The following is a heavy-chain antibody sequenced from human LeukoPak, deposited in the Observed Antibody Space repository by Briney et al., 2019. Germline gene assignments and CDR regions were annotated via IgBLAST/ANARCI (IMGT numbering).Heavy chain of an antibody. D-gene: IGHD5-24*01. CDR3: ARHPRWLRRYFDL. J-gene: IGHJ2*01. CDR1: GYSISSGYY. CDR2: INHSGST. Sequence: SETLSLTCTVSGYSISSGYYWSWIRQPAGKGLEWIGEINHSGSTNYNPSLKSRVTISVDTSKNQFSLKLSSVTAADTAVYYCARHPRWLRRYFDLWGRGTLVTVSS. V-gene: IGHV4-38-2*02.